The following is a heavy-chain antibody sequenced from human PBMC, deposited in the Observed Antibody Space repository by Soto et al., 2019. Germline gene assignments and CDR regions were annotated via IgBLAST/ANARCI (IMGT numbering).Heavy chain of an antibody. D-gene: IGHD6-19*01. V-gene: IGHV3-30*18. Sequence: QVQLVESGGGVVQPGGSLRLSCAASGFTFNNYGMHWVRQAPGKGLEWVAVVSHEGSVQYYADSAKSRFTISRDNSKNTLYLQMNRLRDDDTAVYYCAKEISPKAGKWYFDLWGRGTLVTVSS. CDR2: VSHEGSVQ. J-gene: IGHJ2*01. CDR1: GFTFNNYG. CDR3: AKEISPKAGKWYFDL.